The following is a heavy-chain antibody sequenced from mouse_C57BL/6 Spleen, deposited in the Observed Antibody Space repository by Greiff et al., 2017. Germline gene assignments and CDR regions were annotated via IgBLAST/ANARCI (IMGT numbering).Heavy chain of an antibody. CDR2: IWSGGST. D-gene: IGHD2-12*01. V-gene: IGHV2-2*01. CDR3: ARRGDYSDYWFAY. CDR1: GFSLTSYG. J-gene: IGHJ3*01. Sequence: QVQLQQSGPGLVQPSQSLSITCTVSGFSLTSYGVHWVRQSPGKGLEWLGVIWSGGSTDYNAAFISRLSISKDNSKSQVFFKMNSLQADDTAIYYCARRGDYSDYWFAYWGQGTLVTVSA.